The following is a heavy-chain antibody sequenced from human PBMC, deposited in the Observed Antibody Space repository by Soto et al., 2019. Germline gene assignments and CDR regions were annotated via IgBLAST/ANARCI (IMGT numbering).Heavy chain of an antibody. V-gene: IGHV3-7*01. D-gene: IGHD2-15*01. CDR3: ARGGGYSGYDYFVVVVAATYYMDV. J-gene: IGHJ6*03. Sequence: PGGSLRLSCAASGFTFSSYWMSWVRQAPGKGLEWVANIKQDGSEKYYVDSVKGRFTISRDNAKNSLYLQMNSLRAEDTAVYYCARGGGYSGYDYFVVVVAATYYMDVWGKGTTVTVSS. CDR1: GFTFSSYW. CDR2: IKQDGSEK.